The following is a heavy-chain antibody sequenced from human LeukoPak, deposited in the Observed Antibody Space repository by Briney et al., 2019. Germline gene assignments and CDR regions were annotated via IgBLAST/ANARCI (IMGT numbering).Heavy chain of an antibody. D-gene: IGHD2-2*01. CDR2: MSAYNGNT. J-gene: IGHJ5*02. V-gene: IGHV1-18*01. CDR1: GDTFTSYG. CDR3: ARGADIVVLPAAMEHWFDP. Sequence: ASVKVSCKASGDTFTSYGISWVRQAPGQGLEWMGWMSAYNGNTNYAQKLQGRVTMTTDTSTSTAYMELSSLRSEDTAVYYCARGADIVVLPAAMEHWFDPRGQGTLVTVSS.